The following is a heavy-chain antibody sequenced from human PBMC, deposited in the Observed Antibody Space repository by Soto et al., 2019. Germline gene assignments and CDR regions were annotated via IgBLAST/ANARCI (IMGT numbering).Heavy chain of an antibody. Sequence: EVQLLESGGGLVQPGGSLRLSCAASGFTFSSYSMSWVRQAPGKGLEWVSAISGSGGSTYYADSVKGRFTISRDNSKNTLYLQMNRLRDEDTAVYYCARPGTPTTPPFRRWFDPWGQGTLVTVSS. CDR1: GFTFSSYS. J-gene: IGHJ5*02. V-gene: IGHV3-23*01. D-gene: IGHD4-17*01. CDR2: ISGSGGST. CDR3: ARPGTPTTPPFRRWFDP.